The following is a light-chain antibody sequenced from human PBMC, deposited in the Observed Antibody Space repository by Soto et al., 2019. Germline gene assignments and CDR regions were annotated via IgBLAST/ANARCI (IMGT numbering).Light chain of an antibody. J-gene: IGKJ1*01. Sequence: EFVLTQSPGTLSLSPGERATLSCRASQSVSGRYLAWYQQKPGQAPRLLIYGASSRATGIPDRCSGSGSGTDFTLTINRLEPEDFAVYYCQQYGTSRTFGQGTKVEIK. V-gene: IGKV3-20*01. CDR1: QSVSGRY. CDR2: GAS. CDR3: QQYGTSRT.